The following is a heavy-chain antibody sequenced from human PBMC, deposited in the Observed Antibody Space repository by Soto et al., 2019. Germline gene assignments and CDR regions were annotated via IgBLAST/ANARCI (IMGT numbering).Heavy chain of an antibody. J-gene: IGHJ3*02. CDR2: FDPEDGET. CDR3: ATWLRWDDAFDI. Sequence: GASVKVSCKVSGYTLTELSMHWVRQAPGKGLEWMGGFDPEDGETIYAQKFQGRVTMTEDTSTDTAYMELSSLRSEDTAVYYCATWLRWDDAFDIWGQGTMVTVSS. D-gene: IGHD1-26*01. V-gene: IGHV1-24*01. CDR1: GYTLTELS.